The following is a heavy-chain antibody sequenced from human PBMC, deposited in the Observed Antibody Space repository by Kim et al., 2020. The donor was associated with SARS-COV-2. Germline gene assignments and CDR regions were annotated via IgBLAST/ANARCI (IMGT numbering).Heavy chain of an antibody. D-gene: IGHD1-1*01. Sequence: GGSLRLSCVASGFTFTNYEMNWVRQAPGKGLEWVSYISGSGTTIYYADSVKGRFTTSRDNARTSLYLEMNSLRAEDTAVYYCARDRIHLGQLGDAVDILGQETMVTVSS. CDR3: ARDRIHLGQLGDAVDI. V-gene: IGHV3-48*03. CDR1: GFTFTNYE. J-gene: IGHJ3*02. CDR2: ISGSGTTI.